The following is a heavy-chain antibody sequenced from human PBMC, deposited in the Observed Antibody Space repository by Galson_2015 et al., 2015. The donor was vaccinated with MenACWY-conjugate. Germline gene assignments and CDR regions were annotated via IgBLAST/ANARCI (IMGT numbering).Heavy chain of an antibody. D-gene: IGHD1-26*01. CDR3: AKEVGARTFDY. Sequence: SLRLSCAASGFTFSSYAMSWVRQAPGKGLEWVSSISGSGGSTYFADSVKGRFTVSRDNSKNTLYLQMNSLRAEDTAIYYCAKEVGARTFDYWGQGTPVSVSS. V-gene: IGHV3-23*01. CDR1: GFTFSSYA. CDR2: ISGSGGST. J-gene: IGHJ4*02.